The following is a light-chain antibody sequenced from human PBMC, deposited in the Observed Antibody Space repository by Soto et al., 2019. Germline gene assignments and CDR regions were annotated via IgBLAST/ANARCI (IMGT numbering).Light chain of an antibody. V-gene: IGKV3-15*01. J-gene: IGKJ5*01. Sequence: EIVMTQSPATLSVSPGERATLSCRASQSVSSNLAWYQQKPGQAPRLLIYGASTRATGIPARFSGSGSGTEFTPTNRSMQSEDFAVYYCQQYNNWPPSITFGQGTRLEIK. CDR3: QQYNNWPPSIT. CDR1: QSVSSN. CDR2: GAS.